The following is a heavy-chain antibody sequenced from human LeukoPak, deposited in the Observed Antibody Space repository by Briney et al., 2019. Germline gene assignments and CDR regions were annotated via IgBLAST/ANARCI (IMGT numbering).Heavy chain of an antibody. CDR3: ARSGEYCSSTSCYDNWFDP. CDR1: GFTFDDYA. Sequence: GGSLRLSCAASGFTFDDYAMHWVRQAPGKGLEWVSGINWNGGSTGYADSVKGRFTISRDNAKNSLYLQMNSLRAEDTALYHCARSGEYCSSTSCYDNWFDPWGQGTLVTVSS. D-gene: IGHD2-2*01. J-gene: IGHJ5*02. V-gene: IGHV3-20*01. CDR2: INWNGGST.